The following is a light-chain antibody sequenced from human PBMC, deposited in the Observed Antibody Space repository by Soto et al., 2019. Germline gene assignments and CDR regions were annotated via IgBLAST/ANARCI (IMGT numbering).Light chain of an antibody. CDR3: QHYNSYRWT. CDR2: AAS. CDR1: QGIKKY. Sequence: DIQMTQSPSSLSASLGDRVTITCRASQGIKKYVAWYQQKPGKVPKLLIYAASSLQSGVPSRFSGSGSGTDFTLTISSLQPEDVATYYCQHYNSYRWTFGQGTKVE. J-gene: IGKJ1*01. V-gene: IGKV1-27*01.